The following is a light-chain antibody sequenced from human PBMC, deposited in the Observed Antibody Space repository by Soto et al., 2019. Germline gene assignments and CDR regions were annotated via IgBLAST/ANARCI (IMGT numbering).Light chain of an antibody. V-gene: IGLV1-40*01. CDR1: SANIGAGYD. CDR2: GNS. Sequence: QSVLTQPPSVSGAPGQRVPISCTGSSANIGAGYDVHWYQQLPGTAPKLLIYGNSNRPSGVPDRFSGSKSGTSASLAITGRQAEDEADYYCQSYDSSLSGVVFGRGTKHTVL. J-gene: IGLJ2*01. CDR3: QSYDSSLSGVV.